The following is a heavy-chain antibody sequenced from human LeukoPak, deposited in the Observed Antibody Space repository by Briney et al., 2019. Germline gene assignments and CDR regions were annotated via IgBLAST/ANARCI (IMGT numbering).Heavy chain of an antibody. Sequence: ASVKVSCKASGGTFSSYAISWVRQVPGQGLEWMGGIIPIFGTANYAQKFQGRVTITADESTSTAYMELSSLRSEDTAVYYCARTSGYSSGWYYFDYWGQGTLVTVSS. CDR3: ARTSGYSSGWYYFDY. D-gene: IGHD6-19*01. V-gene: IGHV1-69*13. J-gene: IGHJ4*02. CDR2: IIPIFGTA. CDR1: GGTFSSYA.